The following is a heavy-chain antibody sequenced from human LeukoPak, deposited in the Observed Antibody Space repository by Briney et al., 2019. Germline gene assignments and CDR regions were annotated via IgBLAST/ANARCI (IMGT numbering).Heavy chain of an antibody. CDR3: ARGTVWRLGSYGLDV. CDR1: GFTVSSKY. D-gene: IGHD3-16*01. V-gene: IGHV3-53*01. J-gene: IGHJ6*02. Sequence: GGSLRLSCVASGFTVSSKYMSWVRQAPGKGLEWVSVIYSGGSTYYGESVKGRFTISRDNSKNTVYLQMNALRGEDSAVYYCARGTVWRLGSYGLDVWGQGTTVTVSS. CDR2: IYSGGST.